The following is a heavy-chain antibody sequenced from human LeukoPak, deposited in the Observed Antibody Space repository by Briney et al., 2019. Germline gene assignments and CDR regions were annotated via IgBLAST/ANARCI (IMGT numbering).Heavy chain of an antibody. Sequence: VGSLRVSCVASGFTFNNYAMSGVRQALGRGLEWVSEIDYAGGSTNYADSVQGRFTVSRDKSKNTLSLQMNSLRAEDTAIYYCAATRVCGGVLLRPSCLYFEDWGQGTLGTVSS. CDR1: GFTFNNYA. CDR3: AATRVCGGVLLRPSCLYFED. V-gene: IGHV3-23*01. J-gene: IGHJ4*02. CDR2: IDYAGGST. D-gene: IGHD3-10*01.